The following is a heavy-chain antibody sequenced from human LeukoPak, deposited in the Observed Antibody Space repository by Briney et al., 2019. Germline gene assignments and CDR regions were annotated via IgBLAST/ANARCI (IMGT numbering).Heavy chain of an antibody. CDR1: GGSISSGGYY. J-gene: IGHJ4*02. CDR2: IYYSGST. CDR3: ARGGGPGLVDY. D-gene: IGHD3-10*01. Sequence: SETLSLTCTVSGGSISSGGYYWSWIRQHPGKGLEWIGYIYYSGSTYYNPSLKSRVTISVDTSKNQFSLKLSSVTAADTAVYYCARGGGPGLVDYWGQGTLVTVSS. V-gene: IGHV4-31*03.